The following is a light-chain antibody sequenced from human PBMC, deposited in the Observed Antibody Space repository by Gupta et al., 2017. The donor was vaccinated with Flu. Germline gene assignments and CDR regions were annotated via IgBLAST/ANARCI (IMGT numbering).Light chain of an antibody. J-gene: IGKJ2*01. CDR1: QSISSW. CDR2: KAS. CDR3: QQYNSYPYT. V-gene: IGKV1-5*03. Sequence: GDRVTITCRASQSISSWLAWYHQKPGKAPKLLIYKASSLESGVPSRFSGSGSGTEFTLTISSLQPDDFATYYCQQYNSYPYTFGQGTKLEIK.